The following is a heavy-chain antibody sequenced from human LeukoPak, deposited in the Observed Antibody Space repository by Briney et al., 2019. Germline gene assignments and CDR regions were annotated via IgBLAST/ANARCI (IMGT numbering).Heavy chain of an antibody. CDR3: ARDHYGDYDLSPNDAFDI. J-gene: IGHJ3*02. CDR1: GYTFTSYG. V-gene: IGHV1-18*01. Sequence: ASVKVSCKASGYTFTSYGISWVRQAPGQGLEWMGWISAYNGNTNYAQKLQGRVTMTTDTSTSTAYMELRSLRSDDTAVYYCARDHYGDYDLSPNDAFDIWGQGTMVTVSS. CDR2: ISAYNGNT. D-gene: IGHD4-17*01.